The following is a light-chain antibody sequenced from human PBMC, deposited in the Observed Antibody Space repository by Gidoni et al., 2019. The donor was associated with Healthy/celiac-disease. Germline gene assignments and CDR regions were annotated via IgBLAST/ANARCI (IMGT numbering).Light chain of an antibody. J-gene: IGLJ6*01. CDR2: LNSDGSH. CDR3: QTWGTGL. V-gene: IGLV4-69*01. CDR1: SGHSSYA. Sequence: LVLTQSPSASASLGASVKLTCTLSSGHSSYAIAWHQQQPEKGPRYLMKLNSDGSHSKGDGIPDRFSGSSSGAERYLTISSLQSEDEADYYCQTWGTGLFGSGTKVTVL.